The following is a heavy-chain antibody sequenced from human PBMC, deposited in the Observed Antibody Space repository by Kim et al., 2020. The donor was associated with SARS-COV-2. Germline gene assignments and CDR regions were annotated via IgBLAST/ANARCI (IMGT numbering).Heavy chain of an antibody. CDR1: GGSIGSTNYY. CDR3: ARHFDTGTIRKTFDY. V-gene: IGHV4-39*01. Sequence: SETLSLTCTVSGGSIGSTNYYWAWIRQPPGKGLECIGSVSYSGTTYYDPSLKSRVTMSVDTSNNHFSLRLSSVTAADTAVYYCARHFDTGTIRKTFDYWGQGTLVTVSS. CDR2: VSYSGTT. D-gene: IGHD5-18*01. J-gene: IGHJ4*02.